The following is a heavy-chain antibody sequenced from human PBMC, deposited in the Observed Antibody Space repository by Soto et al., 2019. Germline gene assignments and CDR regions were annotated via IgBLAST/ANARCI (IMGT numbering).Heavy chain of an antibody. J-gene: IGHJ4*02. CDR3: ARSTYYYDSSGYYYYFDY. CDR2: ISGSGDNT. D-gene: IGHD3-22*01. CDR1: GFTLSSYA. V-gene: IGHV3-23*01. Sequence: EVQLLESGGGLVQPGGSLRLSCAVSGFTLSSYAMSWVRQAPGKGLEWVSAISGSGDNTYYADSVKGRFTISRDNSKNTLYLQMNSLRAEDKAVYYCARSTYYYDSSGYYYYFDYWGQGTLVTVSS.